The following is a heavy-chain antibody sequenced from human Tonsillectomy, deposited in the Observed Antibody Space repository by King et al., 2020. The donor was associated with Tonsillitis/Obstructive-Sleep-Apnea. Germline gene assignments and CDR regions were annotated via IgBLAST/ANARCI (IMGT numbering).Heavy chain of an antibody. D-gene: IGHD2-2*02. CDR1: GYTFTGYY. Sequence: QLVQSGAEVKKPGASVKVSCKASGYTFTGYYMHWVRQAPGQGLEWMGRINPNSGGTNYAQKFQGRVTMTRDTSISTAYMELSRLRSDDTAVYSCASQYCSSTSCYNDFDYWGQGTLVTVSS. CDR2: INPNSGGT. CDR3: ASQYCSSTSCYNDFDY. V-gene: IGHV1-2*06. J-gene: IGHJ4*02.